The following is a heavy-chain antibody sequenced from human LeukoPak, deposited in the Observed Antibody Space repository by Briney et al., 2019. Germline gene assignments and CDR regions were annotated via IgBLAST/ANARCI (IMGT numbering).Heavy chain of an antibody. CDR1: GFTFNNYA. CDR2: ISYDGSNK. Sequence: GGSLRLSCAASGFTFNNYAMHWVRQAPGKGLEWVAVISYDGSNKYYADSVKGRFTISRDNSKNTLYLQMNSLRAEDTAVYYCARGWHGSSSEGFAYWGQGTLVAVSS. J-gene: IGHJ4*02. CDR3: ARGWHGSSSEGFAY. D-gene: IGHD6-6*01. V-gene: IGHV3-30-3*01.